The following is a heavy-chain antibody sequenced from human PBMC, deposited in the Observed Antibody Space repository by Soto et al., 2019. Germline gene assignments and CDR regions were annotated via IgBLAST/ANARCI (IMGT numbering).Heavy chain of an antibody. J-gene: IGHJ6*02. V-gene: IGHV4-31*02. CDR3: ARDRYYYGGDV. CDR2: VYHTGTT. Sequence: CTWIRHRPDKGLEWIGYVYHTGTTNYNPALKSRVSISIDTSDNKFSLTLTSVTAADTAVYYCARDRYYYGGDVWGPGTTVTVSS.